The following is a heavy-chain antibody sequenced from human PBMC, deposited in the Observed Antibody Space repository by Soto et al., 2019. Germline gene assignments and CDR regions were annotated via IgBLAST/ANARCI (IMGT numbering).Heavy chain of an antibody. CDR3: ARDHSITIFGVVQNWFDP. D-gene: IGHD3-3*01. V-gene: IGHV3-21*01. CDR2: ISSSSSYI. J-gene: IGHJ5*02. Sequence: EVQLVESGGGLVKPGGSLRLSCAASGFTFSSYSMNWVRQAPGKGLEWVSSISSSSSYIYYADSVKGRFTISRDNAKNSLYLQMNSLRAEDTAVYYCARDHSITIFGVVQNWFDPWGQGTLVTVSP. CDR1: GFTFSSYS.